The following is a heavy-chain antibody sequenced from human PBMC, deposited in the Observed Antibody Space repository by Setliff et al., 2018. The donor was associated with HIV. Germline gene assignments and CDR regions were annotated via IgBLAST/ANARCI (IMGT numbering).Heavy chain of an antibody. D-gene: IGHD3-16*01. Sequence: ASETLSLTCAVYGGSFSGYYWIWIRQPPGEGLEWIGEINHSESTNYNPSLKSRVTLSVDTSKNQFSLKLSSVTAFDTAVYYCAKTVVGDSYALPNDAFDIWGQGTMVTVSS. CDR3: AKTVVGDSYALPNDAFDI. J-gene: IGHJ3*02. V-gene: IGHV4-34*01. CDR1: GGSFSGYY. CDR2: INHSEST.